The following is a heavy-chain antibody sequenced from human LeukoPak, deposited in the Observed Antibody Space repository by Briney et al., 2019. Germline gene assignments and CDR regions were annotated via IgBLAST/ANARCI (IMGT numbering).Heavy chain of an antibody. CDR3: ARGDLVGATTFDY. D-gene: IGHD1-26*01. CDR1: GGSFSDYC. V-gene: IGHV4-34*01. CDR2: INHSGRT. J-gene: IGHJ4*02. Sequence: TSETLSLTCAVYGGSFSDYCWSWIRQPPGKGLEWIGEINHSGRTNYNPSLKSRVTISVDTSRNQLSLRLSSVTAADTAVYYCARGDLVGATTFDYWGQGTLVTVSS.